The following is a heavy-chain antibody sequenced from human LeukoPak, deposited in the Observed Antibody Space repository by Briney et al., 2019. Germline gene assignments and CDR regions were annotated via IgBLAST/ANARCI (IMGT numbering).Heavy chain of an antibody. CDR1: GGSISSSSYY. D-gene: IGHD3-22*01. Sequence: SETLSLTCTVSGGSISSSSYYWGWIRQPPGKGLEWIGSIYHSGSTYYNPSLKSRVSISVDTSKNQFSLNLSSVTAADTAVYYCANHYDSSGYGYFDYWGQGALVTVSS. J-gene: IGHJ4*02. CDR3: ANHYDSSGYGYFDY. V-gene: IGHV4-39*01. CDR2: IYHSGST.